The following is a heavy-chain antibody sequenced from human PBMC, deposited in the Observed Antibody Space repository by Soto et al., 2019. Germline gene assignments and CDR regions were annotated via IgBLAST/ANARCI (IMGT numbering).Heavy chain of an antibody. D-gene: IGHD3-3*01. V-gene: IGHV1-18*01. Sequence: QVQLVQSGAEVKKPGASVKVSCKASGYTFTSYGISWVRQAPGQGLEWMGWISAYNGNTNYAQKLQGRVTMTTDTSTSSAYMELRSLRSDDTAVYYCAGPGGDLYDFWSGYGSFDYWGQGTLVTVSS. J-gene: IGHJ4*02. CDR1: GYTFTSYG. CDR2: ISAYNGNT. CDR3: AGPGGDLYDFWSGYGSFDY.